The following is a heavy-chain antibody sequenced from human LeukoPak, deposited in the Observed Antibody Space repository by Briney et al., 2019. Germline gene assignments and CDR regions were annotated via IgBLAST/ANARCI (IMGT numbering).Heavy chain of an antibody. J-gene: IGHJ5*02. CDR2: INPNSGGT. D-gene: IGHD2-2*01. V-gene: IGHV1-2*02. CDR3: ARVLVVPAAYRGWFDP. CDR1: GYTFTSYY. Sequence: GASVKVSCKASGYTFTSYYMHWVRQAPGQGLERMGWINPNSGGTNYAQRFQGRVTMTRDTSISTAYMELSRLRSDDTAVYYCARVLVVPAAYRGWFDPWGQGTLVTVSS.